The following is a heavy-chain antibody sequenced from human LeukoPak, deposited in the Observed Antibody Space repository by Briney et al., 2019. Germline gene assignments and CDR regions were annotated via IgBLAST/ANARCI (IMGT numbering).Heavy chain of an antibody. Sequence: GGSLRLSCAASGFIFSSYAMTWVRQAPGKGLEWVSSSGSTTGYSDSVKGRFTISRDNSKNTLYLQMNSLSAEDTAVYYCTRDSSYGDYSTAFDYWGQGALVTVSS. CDR2: SGSTT. CDR3: TRDSSYGDYSTAFDY. CDR1: GFIFSSYA. V-gene: IGHV3-23*01. J-gene: IGHJ4*02. D-gene: IGHD4-17*01.